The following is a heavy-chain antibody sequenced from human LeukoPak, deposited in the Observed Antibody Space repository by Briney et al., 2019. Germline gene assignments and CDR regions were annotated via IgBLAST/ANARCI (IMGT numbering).Heavy chain of an antibody. V-gene: IGHV3-33*01. D-gene: IGHD3-10*01. CDR2: IWHDGSHK. J-gene: IGHJ4*02. CDR3: ARETFGSGSYPDF. Sequence: GGSLRLSCAASGFSFDTYAMHWVRQAPGQGLEWVALIWHDGSHKFYSNSVRGQFTISRDNSKNTVYLQMNNLRPDDTAVYYCARETFGSGSYPDFWGQGTLVTVSS. CDR1: GFSFDTYA.